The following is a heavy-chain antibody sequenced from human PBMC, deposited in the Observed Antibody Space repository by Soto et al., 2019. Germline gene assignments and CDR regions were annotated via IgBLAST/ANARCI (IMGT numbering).Heavy chain of an antibody. V-gene: IGHV3-15*07. J-gene: IGHJ6*02. D-gene: IGHD3-10*01. Sequence: EVQLVESGGGLVKPGGSLRLSCAASGFTFSNAWMNWVRQAPGKGLEWVGRIKSKTDGGTTDYAAPVKGRFTISRDDSKNTLYLQMNSLKPEDTAVYYCTTDQAVLLWFGETITGVWGQGTTVTVSS. CDR1: GFTFSNAW. CDR3: TTDQAVLLWFGETITGV. CDR2: IKSKTDGGTT.